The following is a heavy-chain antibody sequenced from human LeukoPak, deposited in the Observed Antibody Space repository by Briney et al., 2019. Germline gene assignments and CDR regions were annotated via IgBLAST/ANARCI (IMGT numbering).Heavy chain of an antibody. CDR1: GGSISSGDYY. D-gene: IGHD3-3*01. CDR3: ARDHYDFWSGYPNWFDP. V-gene: IGHV4-30-4*01. J-gene: IGHJ5*02. CDR2: IYYSGST. Sequence: SQTLSLTCTVSGGSISSGDYYWSWIRQPPGKGLEWIGYIYYSGSTYYNPSLKSRVTMSVDTSKNQFSLKLSSVTAADTAVYYCARDHYDFWSGYPNWFDPWGQGTLVTVSS.